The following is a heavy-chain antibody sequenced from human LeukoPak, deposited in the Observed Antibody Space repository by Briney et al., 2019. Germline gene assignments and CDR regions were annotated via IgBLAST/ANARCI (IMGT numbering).Heavy chain of an antibody. V-gene: IGHV1-69*13. CDR3: ARLSDPSKSPGPLDI. CDR1: GDTFNSVA. J-gene: IGHJ6*04. Sequence: ASVEVSCKASGDTFNSVALSWVRLAPGQRLEWMGGIIPIFGTANYAQRFLGRVTITSDESTSTAYMEINSLTSEDTAVYYCARLSDPSKSPGPLDIWGKGTTVTVSS. CDR2: IIPIFGTA. D-gene: IGHD4-11*01.